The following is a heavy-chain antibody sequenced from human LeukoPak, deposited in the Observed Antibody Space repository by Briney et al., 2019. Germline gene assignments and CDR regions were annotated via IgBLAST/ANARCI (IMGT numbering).Heavy chain of an antibody. V-gene: IGHV4-34*01. CDR3: ARGGRVVVAATLFDP. CDR1: GGSFSGYY. Sequence: SETLSLTCAVYGGSFSGYYWSWIRQPPGKGLEWIGEINHSGSTNYNPSLKSRVTISVDTSKNQFSLKLSSVTAADTAVYYCARGGRVVVAATLFDPWGQGTLVTVSS. D-gene: IGHD2-15*01. J-gene: IGHJ5*02. CDR2: INHSGST.